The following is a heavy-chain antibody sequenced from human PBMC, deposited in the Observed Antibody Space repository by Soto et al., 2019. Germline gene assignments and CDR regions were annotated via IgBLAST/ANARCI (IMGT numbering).Heavy chain of an antibody. J-gene: IGHJ6*02. V-gene: IGHV2-5*02. Sequence: QITLKESGPTLVKPTQTLTLTCTFSGFSLSTSGVGVGWIRQPPGKALEWLALIYWDDDKRYSPSLKSRLTMTKDTSKSRVVLTMTTLDPVDMATYYCAHSLSPEDYYYGTDVWGQETTITVSS. CDR3: AHSLSPEDYYYGTDV. CDR2: IYWDDDK. CDR1: GFSLSTSGVG.